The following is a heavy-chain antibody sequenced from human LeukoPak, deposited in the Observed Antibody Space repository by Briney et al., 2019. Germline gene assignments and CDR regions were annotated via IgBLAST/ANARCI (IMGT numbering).Heavy chain of an antibody. CDR2: INGNGGST. CDR1: GFTFDDYG. V-gene: IGHV3-20*04. J-gene: IGHJ6*03. CDR3: VRDHYYSMDV. Sequence: GGSLRLSCAASGFTFDDYGMSWVRQVPGRGLEWVSSINGNGGSTAYADSVKGRFTISRDNAKNTLYLQMNSLRADDTAIYYCVRDHYYSMDVWGKGTTVTISS.